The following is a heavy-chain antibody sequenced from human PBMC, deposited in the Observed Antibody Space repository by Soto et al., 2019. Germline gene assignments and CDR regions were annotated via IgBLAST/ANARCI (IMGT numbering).Heavy chain of an antibody. CDR3: ARHHTDFWSGYPDY. V-gene: IGHV1-8*01. CDR1: GYTFSSYD. D-gene: IGHD3-3*01. J-gene: IGHJ4*02. CDR2: MSPKSANT. Sequence: QAQLVQSGAEVKKPGASVKVSCKASGYTFSSYDVTWVRQAAGQGLEWIGWMSPKSANTGYAQKFRGRVTMTSNTSISTAYMELSSLGYDDTAVYYCARHHTDFWSGYPDYWGQGTLVIVSS.